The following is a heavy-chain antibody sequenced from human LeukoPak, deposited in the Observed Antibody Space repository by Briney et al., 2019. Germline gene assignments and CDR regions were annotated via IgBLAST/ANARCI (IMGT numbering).Heavy chain of an antibody. CDR1: GFTFSSYG. V-gene: IGHV3-30*18. CDR3: AKSYDSSGYYLDYYYGTDV. D-gene: IGHD3-22*01. CDR2: ISYDGSNK. J-gene: IGHJ6*02. Sequence: PGRSLRLSCAASGFTFSSYGMHWVRQAPGKGLEGVAVISYDGSNKYYADSVKGRFTISRDNSKNTLYLQMNSLRAEDTAVYYCAKSYDSSGYYLDYYYGTDVWGQGTTVTVSS.